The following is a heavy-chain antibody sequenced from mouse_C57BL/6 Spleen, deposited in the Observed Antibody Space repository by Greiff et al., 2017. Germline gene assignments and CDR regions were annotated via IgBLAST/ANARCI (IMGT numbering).Heavy chain of an antibody. J-gene: IGHJ2*01. CDR3: ARANWDGGYFDY. Sequence: EVKLMESEGGLVQPGSSMKLSCTASGFTFSDYYMAWVRQVPEKGLEWVANINYDGSSTYYLDSLKSRFIISRDNAKNILYLQMSSLKSEDTATYYCARANWDGGYFDYWGQGTTLTVSS. V-gene: IGHV5-16*01. D-gene: IGHD4-1*01. CDR2: INYDGSST. CDR1: GFTFSDYY.